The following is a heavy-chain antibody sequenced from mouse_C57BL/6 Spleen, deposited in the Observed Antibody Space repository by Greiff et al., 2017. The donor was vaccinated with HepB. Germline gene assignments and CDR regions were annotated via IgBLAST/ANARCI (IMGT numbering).Heavy chain of an antibody. V-gene: IGHV1-81*01. J-gene: IGHJ3*01. D-gene: IGHD2-2*01. CDR2: IYPRSGNT. CDR1: GYTFTSYG. Sequence: QVQLKESGAELARPGASVKLSCKASGYTFTSYGISWVKQRTGQGLEWIGEIYPRSGNTYYNEKFKGKATLTADKSSSTAYMELRSLTSEDSAVYFCAIRGGYGYDSAYWGQGTLVTVSA. CDR3: AIRGGYGYDSAY.